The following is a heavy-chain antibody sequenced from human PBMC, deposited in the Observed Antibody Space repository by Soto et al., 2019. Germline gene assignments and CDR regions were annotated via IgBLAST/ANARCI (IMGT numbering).Heavy chain of an antibody. CDR1: GFTFSNFP. CDR3: TRDTFNMMRGVMRGTYYGMDV. J-gene: IGHJ4*02. CDR2: ISSNGRDS. D-gene: IGHD3-10*01. V-gene: IGHV3-64*01. Sequence: GGSLRLSCAASGFTFSNFPMYWVRQAPGKGLEYVSSISSNGRDSYFPNSVTGRFTISRGNAKNSVYLEMTALRAEDTAVYYCTRDTFNMMRGVMRGTYYGMDVWGQGTLVTVSS.